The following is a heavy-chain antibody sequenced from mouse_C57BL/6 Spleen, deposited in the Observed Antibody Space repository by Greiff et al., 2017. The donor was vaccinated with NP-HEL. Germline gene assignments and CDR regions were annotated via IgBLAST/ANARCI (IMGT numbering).Heavy chain of an antibody. D-gene: IGHD1-1*01. CDR1: GFTFSDAW. CDR3: TRGSTTVVNYFDY. Sequence: EVQLVESGGGLVQPGGSMKLSCAASGFTFSDAWMDWVRQSPEKGLEWVAEIRNKANNHATYYAESVKGRFTISRDDSKSSVYLQMNSLRAEDTGIYYCTRGSTTVVNYFDYWGQGTTLTVSS. CDR2: IRNKANNHAT. J-gene: IGHJ2*01. V-gene: IGHV6-6*01.